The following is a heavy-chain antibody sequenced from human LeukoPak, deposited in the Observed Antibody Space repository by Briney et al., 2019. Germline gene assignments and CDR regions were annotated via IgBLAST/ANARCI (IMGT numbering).Heavy chain of an antibody. D-gene: IGHD2-2*01. CDR2: ISSSGSTI. V-gene: IGHV3-48*03. Sequence: PGGSLRLSRAASGFTFSSYEMNWVRQAPGKGLEWVSYISSSGSTIYYADSVKGRFTISRDNAKNSLYLQMNSLRAEDTAVYYCARDCSSTSCYYYYGMDVWGQGTTVTVSS. J-gene: IGHJ6*02. CDR3: ARDCSSTSCYYYYGMDV. CDR1: GFTFSSYE.